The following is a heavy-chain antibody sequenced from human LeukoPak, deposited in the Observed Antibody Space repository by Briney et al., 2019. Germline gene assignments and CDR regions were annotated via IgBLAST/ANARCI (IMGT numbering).Heavy chain of an antibody. CDR2: VSAYNGNT. J-gene: IGHJ4*02. V-gene: IGHV1-18*01. CDR1: GGTFSSYA. Sequence: ASVKVSCKASGGTFSSYAISWVRQAPGQGLEWMGWVSAYNGNTNYAQKVQGRVTMTTDTSTSTAYMELRSLRSDDTAMYYCARDSVGVGSYYPWPDYWGQGTLVTVSS. D-gene: IGHD3-10*01. CDR3: ARDSVGVGSYYPWPDY.